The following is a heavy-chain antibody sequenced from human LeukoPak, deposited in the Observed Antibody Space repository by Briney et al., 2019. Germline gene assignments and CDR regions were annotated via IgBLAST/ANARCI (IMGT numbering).Heavy chain of an antibody. D-gene: IGHD3-22*01. CDR2: IFPDNTDT. Sequence: GESLKISRKGSGYSLTNYLIARVRQMPGKGPEWMGSIFPDNTDTRYSPSFQGLVTMSADKSNSTDYQQWSSLKASDTAMYYGARDSSGYLYNWFDPWGQGTLVTVSS. CDR1: GYSLTNYL. J-gene: IGHJ5*02. V-gene: IGHV5-51*01. CDR3: ARDSSGYLYNWFDP.